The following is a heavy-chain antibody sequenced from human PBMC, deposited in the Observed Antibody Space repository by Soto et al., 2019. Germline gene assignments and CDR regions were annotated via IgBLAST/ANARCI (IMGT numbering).Heavy chain of an antibody. CDR2: IIPNFGTP. V-gene: IGHV1-69*01. J-gene: IGHJ4*02. CDR1: GDTFTTYA. CDR3: ARDILGGYVVTARGAFDN. Sequence: QVQLVQSGGEVKKPGSSVKVSCKTSGDTFTTYAINWVRQTPGEGLEWMGGIIPNFGTPKYAQKFQGRVTITADESTSTAYMELRSLRSEDTAVYFCARDILGGYVVTARGAFDNWGQGTLVTVSS. D-gene: IGHD2-21*02.